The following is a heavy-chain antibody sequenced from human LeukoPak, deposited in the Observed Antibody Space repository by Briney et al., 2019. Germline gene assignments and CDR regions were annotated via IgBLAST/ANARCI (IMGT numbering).Heavy chain of an antibody. CDR2: IYYSGST. V-gene: IGHV4-59*08. D-gene: IGHD2-21*01. CDR1: GGSISSYY. J-gene: IGHJ4*02. Sequence: SETLSLTCAVSGGSISSYYWSWIRQPPGKGLEWIGYIYYSGSTNYNPSLKSRVTISVDTSKNQFSLKLSTVTAADTAVYYCATHSRVFYSGYWGQGTLVTVSS. CDR3: ATHSRVFYSGY.